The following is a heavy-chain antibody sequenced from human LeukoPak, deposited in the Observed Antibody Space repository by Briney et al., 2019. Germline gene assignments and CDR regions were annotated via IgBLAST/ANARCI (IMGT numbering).Heavy chain of an antibody. CDR1: GGSISSSSYY. CDR2: IYYSGST. CDR3: ARDLDYGDHSNWFDP. D-gene: IGHD4-17*01. J-gene: IGHJ5*02. V-gene: IGHV4-39*07. Sequence: SETLSLTCTVSGGSISSSSYYWGWIRQPPGKGLEWIGSIYYSGSTYYNPSLKSRVTISVDTSKNQFSLKLSSVTAADTAVYYCARDLDYGDHSNWFDPWGQGTLVTVSS.